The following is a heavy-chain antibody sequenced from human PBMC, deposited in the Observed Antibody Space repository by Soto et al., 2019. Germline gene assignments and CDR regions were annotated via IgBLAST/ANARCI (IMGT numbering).Heavy chain of an antibody. CDR1: GGSISSSSYY. D-gene: IGHD6-13*01. CDR3: ARRGGGSSWYYYYYGMDV. J-gene: IGHJ6*02. V-gene: IGHV4-39*01. Sequence: SETLSLTCTVSGGSISSSSYYWGWIRPPPGKGLEWIGSIYYSGSTYYNPSLKSRVTISVDTYKNQFPLKLSSVTAEDTAVYYCARRGGGSSWYYYYYGMDVWGQGTTVTVSS. CDR2: IYYSGST.